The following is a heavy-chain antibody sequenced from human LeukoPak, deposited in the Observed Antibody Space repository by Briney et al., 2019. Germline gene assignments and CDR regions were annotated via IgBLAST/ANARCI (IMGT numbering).Heavy chain of an antibody. CDR2: IHPNDAST. J-gene: IGHJ4*02. CDR3: ARHNNWGFDY. CDR1: GYSFASYW. Sequence: GESLKISCKASGYSFASYWIGWVRQMSGKSLEWMAIIHPNDASTIYSPSFQGQVTISADKSINTAYLQWSTLKASDTAIYYCARHNNWGFDYWDRGTLLTVS. V-gene: IGHV5-51*01. D-gene: IGHD7-27*01.